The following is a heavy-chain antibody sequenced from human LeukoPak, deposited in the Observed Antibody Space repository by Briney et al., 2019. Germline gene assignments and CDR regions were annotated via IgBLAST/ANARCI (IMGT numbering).Heavy chain of an antibody. CDR1: GYTLTELS. J-gene: IGHJ4*02. CDR2: FAPEDGET. CDR3: ATDRVGYYDSSGYFSPLDY. Sequence: ASVKVSCKVSGYTLTELSMHWVRQAPGKGLEWMGGFAPEDGETIYAQKFQGRVTMTEDTSTDTAYMELSSLRSEDTAVYYCATDRVGYYDSSGYFSPLDYWGQGTLVTVSS. D-gene: IGHD3-22*01. V-gene: IGHV1-24*01.